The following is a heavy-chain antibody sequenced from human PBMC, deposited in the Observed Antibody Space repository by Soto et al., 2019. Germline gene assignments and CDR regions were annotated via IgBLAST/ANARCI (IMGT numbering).Heavy chain of an antibody. CDR1: GFTFSSYA. CDR2: ISYDGSNK. CDR3: ASSSGSYYGMDX. J-gene: IGHJ6*02. V-gene: IGHV3-30-3*01. D-gene: IGHD6-19*01. Sequence: GGSLRLSCAASGFTFSSYAMHWVRQAPGKGLEWVEVISYDGSNKYYEDSVKVRFTISIDNSKNTLYLQMNSLRAEDTAVYYCASSSGSYYGMDXWGQGTTVTVS.